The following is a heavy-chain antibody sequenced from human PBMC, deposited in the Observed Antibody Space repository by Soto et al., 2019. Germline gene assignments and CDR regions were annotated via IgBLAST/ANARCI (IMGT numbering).Heavy chain of an antibody. Sequence: ASVKVSCKASGYTFTSYDINWVLQAPGQGLEWMGWISAYNGNTNYAQKLQGRVTMTTDTSTSTAYMELRSLRSDDTAVYYCARDLYDILTGPDYYYYGMDVWGQGTTVTVSS. CDR3: ARDLYDILTGPDYYYYGMDV. J-gene: IGHJ6*02. D-gene: IGHD3-9*01. CDR2: ISAYNGNT. CDR1: GYTFTSYD. V-gene: IGHV1-18*01.